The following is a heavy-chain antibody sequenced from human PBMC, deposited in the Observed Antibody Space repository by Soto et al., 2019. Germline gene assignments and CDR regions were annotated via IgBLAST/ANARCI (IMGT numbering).Heavy chain of an antibody. CDR3: AKDGGYSYGPYDY. D-gene: IGHD5-18*01. CDR2: ISSSSSTI. CDR1: GFTFGSYS. J-gene: IGHJ4*02. Sequence: GGSLRLSCAASGFTFGSYSMNWVRQAPGKGLEWVSYISSSSSTIYYADSVEGRFTISRDNAKNSLDLQMNSLRAEDTAVYYCAKDGGYSYGPYDYWGQGNMVTVSS. V-gene: IGHV3-48*01.